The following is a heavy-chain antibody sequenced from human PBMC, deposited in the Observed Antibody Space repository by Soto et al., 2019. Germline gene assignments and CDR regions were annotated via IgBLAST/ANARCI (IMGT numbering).Heavy chain of an antibody. Sequence: GGSLRLSCAASGFNFSDYYMTWVRQAPGKGLEWVSSISKSDYTYYSDSVKGRFAISRDNAKSSVSLQMNTLRVEDTAVYYCAREDSIIIPAVSDFWGQGTLVTVSS. CDR3: AREDSIIIPAVSDF. D-gene: IGHD2-2*01. CDR1: GFNFSDYY. J-gene: IGHJ4*02. V-gene: IGHV3-11*04. CDR2: ISKSDYT.